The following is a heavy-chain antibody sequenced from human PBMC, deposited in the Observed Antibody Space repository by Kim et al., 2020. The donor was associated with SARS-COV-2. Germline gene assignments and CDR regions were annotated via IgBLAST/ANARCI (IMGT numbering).Heavy chain of an antibody. CDR2: GNSV. V-gene: IGHV3-11*01. CDR3: ARIYDGGDY. Sequence: GNSVYSADSVKGRVTISRDNAKNSLYLQMNSLRADDTAVYYCARIYDGGDYWGQGTLVTVSS. D-gene: IGHD5-12*01. J-gene: IGHJ4*02.